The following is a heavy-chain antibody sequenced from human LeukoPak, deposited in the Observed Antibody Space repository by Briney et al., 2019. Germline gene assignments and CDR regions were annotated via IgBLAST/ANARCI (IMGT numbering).Heavy chain of an antibody. CDR1: RFTFSYYA. V-gene: IGHV3-30*02. Sequence: GGSLRLSCAASRFTFSYYAMHWVRQAPGKGLEWVAFIRSEGSNKYYADSVKGRFTVSRDNSKNTLYLQMNSLRAEDAAVYYCAKAPVTTCSGAYCYPFDYWGQGTLVTVSS. CDR2: IRSEGSNK. CDR3: AKAPVTTCSGAYCYPFDY. J-gene: IGHJ4*02. D-gene: IGHD2-15*01.